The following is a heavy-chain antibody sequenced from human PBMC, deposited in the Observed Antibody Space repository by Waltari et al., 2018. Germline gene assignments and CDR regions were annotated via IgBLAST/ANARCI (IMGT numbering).Heavy chain of an antibody. CDR2: IYTSGST. D-gene: IGHD3-3*01. CDR1: GGSISSYY. J-gene: IGHJ6*03. Sequence: QVQLQESGPGLVKPSETLSLTCTVSGGSISSYYWSWIRQPAGKGLEWIGRIYTSGSTNYNPPLKSRVTMSVDTSKNQFSLRRSSGTAADTAVYYCARVNARTILGVVQGGRGDYYYYYMDVWGKGTTVTVSS. V-gene: IGHV4-4*07. CDR3: ARVNARTILGVVQGGRGDYYYYYMDV.